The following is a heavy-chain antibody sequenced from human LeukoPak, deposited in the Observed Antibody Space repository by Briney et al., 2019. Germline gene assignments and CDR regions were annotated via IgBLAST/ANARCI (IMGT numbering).Heavy chain of an antibody. CDR2: VSYDGSNK. J-gene: IGHJ4*02. V-gene: IGHV3-30*04. Sequence: PGRSLRLSCATSGFTFFTYSMHWVRQAPGKGLEWVAVVSYDGSNKNYADSVKGRFTISRDNSKNTLYLQMNSLRAEDTAVYYCAKDRRTTGTTRGEFDYWGQGTLVTVSS. CDR1: GFTFFTYS. D-gene: IGHD1-1*01. CDR3: AKDRRTTGTTRGEFDY.